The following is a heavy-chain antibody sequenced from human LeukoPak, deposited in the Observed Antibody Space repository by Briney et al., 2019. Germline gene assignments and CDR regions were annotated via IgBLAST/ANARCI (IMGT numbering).Heavy chain of an antibody. CDR3: ARRFNYYDSSGYYEGFYFDY. Sequence: GASVKVSCKXSGYTFTSYGISWVRQAPGQGLEWMGWISAYAQKFQGRVTMTTDTSTSTAYMELRSLRSDDTAVYYCARRFNYYDSSGYYEGFYFDYWGQGTLVTVSS. D-gene: IGHD3-22*01. J-gene: IGHJ4*02. V-gene: IGHV1-18*01. CDR2: ISAY. CDR1: GYTFTSYG.